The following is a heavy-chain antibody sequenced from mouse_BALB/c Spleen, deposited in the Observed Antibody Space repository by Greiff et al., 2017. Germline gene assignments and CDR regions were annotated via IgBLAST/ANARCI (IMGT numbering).Heavy chain of an antibody. CDR3: ARGYDYDDEDYYAMDY. CDR2: ILPGSGST. CDR1: GYTFSSYW. Sequence: QVQLQQSGAELMKPGASVKISCKATGYTFSSYWIEWVKQRPGHGLEWIGEILPGSGSTNYNEKFKGKATFTADTSSNTAYMQLSSLTSEDSAVYYCARGYDYDDEDYYAMDYWGQGTSVTVSS. J-gene: IGHJ4*01. D-gene: IGHD2-4*01. V-gene: IGHV1-9*01.